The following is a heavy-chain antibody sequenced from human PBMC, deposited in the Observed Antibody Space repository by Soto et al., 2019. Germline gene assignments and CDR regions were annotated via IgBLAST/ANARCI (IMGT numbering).Heavy chain of an antibody. CDR1: GFTFSSYA. CDR2: ISYDGSNK. J-gene: IGHJ4*02. CDR3: ARDKRDLRFLEWSYYFDF. Sequence: QVQLVESGGGVVQPGRSLRLSCAASGFTFSSYAMHWVRQAPGTGLEWVAVISYDGSNKYYADSVKGRFTISRDNSKNTLYLQMNSLRAEYTAVYYCARDKRDLRFLEWSYYFDFWGQGTLVTVSS. D-gene: IGHD3-3*01. V-gene: IGHV3-30-3*01.